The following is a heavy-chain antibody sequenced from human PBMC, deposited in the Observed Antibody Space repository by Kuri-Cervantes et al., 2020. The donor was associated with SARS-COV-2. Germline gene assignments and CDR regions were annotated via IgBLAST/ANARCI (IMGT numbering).Heavy chain of an antibody. CDR1: GFTFSSYS. J-gene: IGHJ2*01. V-gene: IGHV3-21*01. CDR3: AREGYCSSTSCYYYSNWYFDL. D-gene: IGHD2-2*01. Sequence: ETLSLTCAASGFTFSSYSMNWVRQAPGKGLEWVSSISSSSYIYYADSVKGRFTISRDNAKNSLYLQMNSLRAEDTAVYYCAREGYCSSTSCYYYSNWYFDLWGRGTLVTVSS. CDR2: ISSSSYI.